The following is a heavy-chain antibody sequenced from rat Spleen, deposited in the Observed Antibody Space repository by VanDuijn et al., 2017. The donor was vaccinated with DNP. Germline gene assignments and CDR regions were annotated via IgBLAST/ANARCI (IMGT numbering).Heavy chain of an antibody. D-gene: IGHD1-7*01. Sequence: EVQLVESGGGLVQPGRSLKLSCAASGFTFSAFAMSWVRQAPKRGLEWVATITYDGSRTYYRDSVKGRFTISRDNAKSTLYLQMDSLRSEDTATYYCATHTTGISYYFDYWGQGVIVTVSS. CDR2: ITYDGSRT. J-gene: IGHJ2*01. CDR1: GFTFSAFA. V-gene: IGHV5-17*01. CDR3: ATHTTGISYYFDY.